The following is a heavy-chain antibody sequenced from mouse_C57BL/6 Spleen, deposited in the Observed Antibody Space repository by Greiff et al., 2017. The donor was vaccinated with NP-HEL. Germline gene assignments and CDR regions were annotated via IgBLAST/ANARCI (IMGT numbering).Heavy chain of an antibody. J-gene: IGHJ1*03. CDR2: ISDGGSYT. V-gene: IGHV5-4*01. D-gene: IGHD1-1*01. CDR1: GFTFSSYA. Sequence: VQLPESGGGLVKPGGSLKLSCAASGFTFSSYAMSWVRQTPEKRLEWVATISDGGSYTYYPDNVKGRFTISRDNAKNNLYLQMSHLKSEDTAMYYCARADYYGSSPSGDFDVWGTGTTVTVSS. CDR3: ARADYYGSSPSGDFDV.